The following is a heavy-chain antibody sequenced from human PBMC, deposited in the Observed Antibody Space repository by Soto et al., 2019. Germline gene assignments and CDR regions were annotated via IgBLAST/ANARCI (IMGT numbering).Heavy chain of an antibody. CDR1: GFIFSDYY. V-gene: IGHV3-11*06. CDR3: AKDLGMGSSWPGVYYYYYGMDV. D-gene: IGHD6-13*01. CDR2: ISTRSTYT. Sequence: GGSLRLSCAASGFIFSDYYMSWVRQTPGKGLEWVSYISTRSTYTNYADSVKGRFTISRDNSKNTLYLQMNSLRAEDTAVYYCAKDLGMGSSWPGVYYYYYGMDVWGQGTTVTVSS. J-gene: IGHJ6*02.